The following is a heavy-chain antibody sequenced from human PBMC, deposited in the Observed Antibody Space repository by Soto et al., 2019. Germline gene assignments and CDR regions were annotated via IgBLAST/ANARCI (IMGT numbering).Heavy chain of an antibody. D-gene: IGHD3-22*01. CDR1: GGSFNSGDYH. J-gene: IGHJ4*02. V-gene: IGHV4-30-4*01. CDR2: IYYSGGT. CDR3: AVYSGYSNYFFDA. Sequence: SETLSLTCTVSGGSFNSGDYHWNWIRQSPEKGLEWIGYIYYSGGTYYNPSLKSRLLISVDPSKNQFSLTLSSVTAADTAVYYCAVYSGYSNYFFDAWGQGTMVTVYS.